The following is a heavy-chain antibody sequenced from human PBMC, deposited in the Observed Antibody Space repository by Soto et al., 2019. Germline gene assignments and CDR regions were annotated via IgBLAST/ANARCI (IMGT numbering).Heavy chain of an antibody. CDR1: GFTFSDYG. Sequence: PGGSLRLSCAASGFTFSDYGMHWVRQAPGKGLEWVAVIWYDGSNKYSAESVKGRFSISRDNSKNTLYLQMNSLRADDTVVYYCAREGAWEDSSGYSPFDIWGQGTMVTVSS. J-gene: IGHJ3*02. CDR3: AREGAWEDSSGYSPFDI. CDR2: IWYDGSNK. V-gene: IGHV3-33*01. D-gene: IGHD3-22*01.